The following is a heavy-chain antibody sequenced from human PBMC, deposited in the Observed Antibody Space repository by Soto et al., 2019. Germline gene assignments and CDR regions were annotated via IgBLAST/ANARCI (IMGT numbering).Heavy chain of an antibody. Sequence: SETLSLTCAVSGGSISSGGYSWSWIRQPPGKGLEWIGYIYHSGSTYYNPSLKSRVTISVDWSTNQFSLKLISVTAADTAVYYRARVPDRWGQGTLVTVAS. V-gene: IGHV4-30-2*01. J-gene: IGHJ5*02. CDR1: GGSISSGGYS. CDR2: IYHSGST. D-gene: IGHD2-2*01. CDR3: ARVPDR.